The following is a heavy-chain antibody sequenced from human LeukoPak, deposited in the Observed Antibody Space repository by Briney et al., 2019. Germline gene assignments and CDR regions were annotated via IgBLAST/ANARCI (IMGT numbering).Heavy chain of an antibody. CDR1: GDSVSSNSAA. D-gene: IGHD1-1*01. CDR2: TYYRSKWYN. CDR3: ARDLGTIGTGGFDP. V-gene: IGHV6-1*01. J-gene: IGHJ5*02. Sequence: SQILSLTCVISGDSVSSNSAAWNWIRQSPSRGLEWLGRTYYRSKWYNDYAVSVKSRISINPDTSKNQFSLQLNSVTPEDTAVYYCARDLGTIGTGGFDPWGQGILVTVSS.